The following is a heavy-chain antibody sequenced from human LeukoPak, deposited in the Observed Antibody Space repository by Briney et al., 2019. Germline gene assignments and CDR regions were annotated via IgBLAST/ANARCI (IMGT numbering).Heavy chain of an antibody. V-gene: IGHV3-23*01. CDR1: GFTFSSYA. J-gene: IGHJ4*02. Sequence: PGGSLRLSCAASGFTFSSYAMSWVRQAPGKGLEWVSAISGSGGSTYYADSVKGRFTISRDNSKNTLYLQMNSLRAEDTAVYYCANGQGYGGSSIQYWGQGTLVTVSS. CDR2: ISGSGGST. D-gene: IGHD4-23*01. CDR3: ANGQGYGGSSIQY.